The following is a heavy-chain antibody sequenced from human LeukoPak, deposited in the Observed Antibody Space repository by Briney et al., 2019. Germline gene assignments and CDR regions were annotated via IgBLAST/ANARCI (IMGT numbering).Heavy chain of an antibody. CDR3: AKMGRGVPLDGKIPWRIDT. CDR1: CDFTSGFY. J-gene: IGHJ5*02. CDR2: IYFGDYT. Sequence: PSGALSLTCTGFCDFTSGFYWNLIRPSSGKGLEWIGYIYFGDYTNYNPSLKGRATMSMDTSENRFSVNLASVTAADTAVYYCAKMGRGVPLDGKIPWRIDTWGQGSLVTVSS. D-gene: IGHD2-8*02. V-gene: IGHV4-4*08.